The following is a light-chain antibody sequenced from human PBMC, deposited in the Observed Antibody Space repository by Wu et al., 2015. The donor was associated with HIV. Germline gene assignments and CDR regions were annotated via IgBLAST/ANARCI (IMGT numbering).Light chain of an antibody. J-gene: IGKJ1*01. V-gene: IGKV3-15*01. CDR3: QQYKNWPPSWT. Sequence: EIVMTQSPATLSVSPGERATLSCRASQSVSNNLAWYQHKPGQAPRLLIYGASTRATGIPARFSGSGSGTEFTLTISSLQSEDFALYYCQQYKNWPPSWTFGQGTKVEI. CDR1: QSVSNN. CDR2: GAS.